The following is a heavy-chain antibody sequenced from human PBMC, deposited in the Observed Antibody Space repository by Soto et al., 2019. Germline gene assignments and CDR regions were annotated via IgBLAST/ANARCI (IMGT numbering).Heavy chain of an antibody. J-gene: IGHJ2*01. CDR1: GFTFSSYG. CDR2: IWYDGSNK. V-gene: IGHV3-33*01. D-gene: IGHD3-10*01. CDR3: ARDPTYYYGSGSYSYFDL. Sequence: QVQLVESGGGVVQPGRSLRLSCAASGFTFSSYGMHWVRQAPGKGLEWVAVIWYDGSNKYYADSVKGRFTISRDNSKNTLYLQMNSLRAEDTAVYYCARDPTYYYGSGSYSYFDLWGRGTLVTVSS.